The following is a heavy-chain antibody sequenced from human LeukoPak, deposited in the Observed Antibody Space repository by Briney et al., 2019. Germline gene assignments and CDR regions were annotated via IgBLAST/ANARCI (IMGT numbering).Heavy chain of an antibody. D-gene: IGHD1-26*01. CDR2: IDTAGDT. CDR3: ARRVGSWYFDL. V-gene: IGHV3-13*01. CDR1: GVSFSRCD. J-gene: IGHJ2*01. Sequence: GGALILFCAASGVSFSRCDMHWVRQAAGKGLEWVSAIDTAGDTYYPGSVKGRFTISRENAKNSLYLQMNSLRVGDTAVYSCARRVGSWYFDLWGRGTLVTVSS.